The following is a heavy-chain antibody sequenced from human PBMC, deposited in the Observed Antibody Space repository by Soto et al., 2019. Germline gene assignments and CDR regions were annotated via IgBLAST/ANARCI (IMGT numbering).Heavy chain of an antibody. D-gene: IGHD6-19*01. CDR1: GGSISSSSYY. Sequence: QLQLQESGPGLVKPSETLSLTCTVSGGSISSSSYYWGWIRQPPGKGLEWIGSIYYSGSTYYNPSLKSRVTISVDTSKNQFSLKLSSVTAADTAVYYCARRSPHSSGHRGYYFVYWGQGTLVTVSS. CDR3: ARRSPHSSGHRGYYFVY. J-gene: IGHJ4*02. CDR2: IYYSGST. V-gene: IGHV4-39*01.